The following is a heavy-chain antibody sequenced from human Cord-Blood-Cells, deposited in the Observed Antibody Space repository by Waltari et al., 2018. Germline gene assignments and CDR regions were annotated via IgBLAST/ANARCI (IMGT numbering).Heavy chain of an antibody. V-gene: IGHV3-74*01. D-gene: IGHD4-17*01. CDR2: INSDGSST. J-gene: IGHJ6*02. CDR1: GFTFSSYW. CDR3: ARSIRLPTVTTYYYYYGMDV. Sequence: SGFTFSSYWMHWVRQAPGKGLVWVSRINSDGSSTSYADSVKGRFTISRDNAKNTLYLQMNSLRAEDTAVYYCARSIRLPTVTTYYYYYGMDVWGQGTTVTVSS.